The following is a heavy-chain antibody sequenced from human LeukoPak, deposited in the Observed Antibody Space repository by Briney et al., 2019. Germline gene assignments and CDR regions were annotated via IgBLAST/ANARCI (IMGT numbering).Heavy chain of an antibody. D-gene: IGHD2-15*01. CDR1: GFTFSSYA. CDR2: ISYDGSNK. J-gene: IGHJ4*02. CDR3: AKVRYCSGVNCYPDDN. Sequence: GRSLRLSCAASGFTFSSYAMHWVRQAPGKGLEWVAVISYDGSNKYADSVKGRFTISRDNSKNTLYLEMNSLRAEDTAVYYCAKVRYCSGVNCYPDDNWGQGTLVTVSS. V-gene: IGHV3-30*04.